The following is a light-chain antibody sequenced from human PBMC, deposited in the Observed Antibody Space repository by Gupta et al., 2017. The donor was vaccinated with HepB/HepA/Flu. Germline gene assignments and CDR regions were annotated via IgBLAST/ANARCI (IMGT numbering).Light chain of an antibody. Sequence: QSALTQPASVSGSPGQSITISCTGTSSDVGGYNYVSWYQQHPGKAPKLMMYDVSNRPSGVSKRFSGSKSGTTASLTISGLQAEDEADYYCSSYTSSRTGVFGGGTKLTVL. V-gene: IGLV2-14*01. CDR1: SSDVGGYNY. J-gene: IGLJ3*02. CDR3: SSYTSSRTGV. CDR2: DVS.